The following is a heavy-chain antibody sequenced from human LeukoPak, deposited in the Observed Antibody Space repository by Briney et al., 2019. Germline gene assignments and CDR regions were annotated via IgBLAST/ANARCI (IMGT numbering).Heavy chain of an antibody. CDR1: GFTFDDYA. J-gene: IGHJ4*02. CDR2: ISGDGGST. V-gene: IGHV3-43*02. CDR3: AKGEYSSSGYYYGSGLDVDY. D-gene: IGHD3-10*01. Sequence: PSGGSLRLSCAASGFTFDDYAMHWVRQAPGKGLEWVSLISGDGGSTYYADSVKGRFTISGDNSKNSLYLQMNSLRTEDTALYYCAKGEYSSSGYYYGSGLDVDYWGQGTLVTVSS.